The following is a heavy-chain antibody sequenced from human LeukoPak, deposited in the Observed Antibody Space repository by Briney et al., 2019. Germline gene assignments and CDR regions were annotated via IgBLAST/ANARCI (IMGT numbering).Heavy chain of an antibody. CDR3: ARAIGDYGDHVVSVPYNWFDP. J-gene: IGHJ5*02. V-gene: IGHV1-69*13. CDR2: IIPIFGTA. CDR1: GGTFSSYA. Sequence: SVKVSCKASGGTFSSYAISWVRQAPGQGLEWMGGIIPIFGTANYAQKFQGRVTITADESTSTAYMELSSLRSEDTAVYYCARAIGDYGDHVVSVPYNWFDPWGQGTLVTVSS. D-gene: IGHD4-17*01.